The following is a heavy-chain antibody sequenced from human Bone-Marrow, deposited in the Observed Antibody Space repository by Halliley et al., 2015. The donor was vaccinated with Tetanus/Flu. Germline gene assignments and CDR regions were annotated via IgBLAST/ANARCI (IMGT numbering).Heavy chain of an antibody. Sequence: TLSLTCAVYGGSFGDSGYYWNWCRQPPGKGLEWIGEIIPYGNINYNQSLQSRVTISVDTSKNQFSLKLSSVSAADTAVYYCARGHRVSNGWGSYYNYGMDAWGPGTAVSASS. D-gene: IGHD6-19*01. CDR2: IIPYGNI. CDR3: ARGHRVSNGWGSYYNYGMDA. J-gene: IGHJ6*02. CDR1: GGSFGDSGYY. V-gene: IGHV4-34*01.